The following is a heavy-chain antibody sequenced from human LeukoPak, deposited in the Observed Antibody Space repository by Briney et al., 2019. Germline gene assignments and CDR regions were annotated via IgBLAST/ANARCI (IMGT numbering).Heavy chain of an antibody. J-gene: IGHJ3*02. CDR3: AKDRSYSNLSGGAFDI. V-gene: IGHV3-9*03. CDR2: ISWNSGNI. Sequence: PGRSLRLSCAASGFTFDDYAMHWVRQAPGKGLEWVSGISWNSGNIGYADSVTGRFTISRDNAKNSLYLQMNSLRAEDMALYYCAKDRSYSNLSGGAFDIWGQGTMVTVSS. CDR1: GFTFDDYA. D-gene: IGHD2/OR15-2a*01.